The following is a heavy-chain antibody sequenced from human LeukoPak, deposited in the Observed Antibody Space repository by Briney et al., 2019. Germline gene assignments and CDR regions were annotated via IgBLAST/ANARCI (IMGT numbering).Heavy chain of an antibody. J-gene: IGHJ4*02. Sequence: PGGSLRLSCAASGFTLSNHAMIWVRQAPGKGLEWVSSISGSGAMTYYADSVKGRFPLSRDNAMDRLYLQMNSLRADDTAVYYCAREVSGRGYDILTGYFDYWGQGTLVTVSS. V-gene: IGHV3-23*01. CDR3: AREVSGRGYDILTGYFDY. D-gene: IGHD3-9*01. CDR1: GFTLSNHA. CDR2: ISGSGAMT.